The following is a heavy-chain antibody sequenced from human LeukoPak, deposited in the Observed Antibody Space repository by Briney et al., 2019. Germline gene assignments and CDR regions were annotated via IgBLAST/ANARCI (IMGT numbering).Heavy chain of an antibody. Sequence: SETLSLTCTVSGGSISSYYWSWIRQPPGKGLEWIGYIYYSGSTNYNPSLKSRVTISVDTSKNQFSLKLSSVTAADTAVYYCARHAAGGYDLGTFDYWGQGTLVTVSS. CDR2: IYYSGST. D-gene: IGHD5-12*01. V-gene: IGHV4-59*08. CDR1: GGSISSYY. CDR3: ARHAAGGYDLGTFDY. J-gene: IGHJ4*02.